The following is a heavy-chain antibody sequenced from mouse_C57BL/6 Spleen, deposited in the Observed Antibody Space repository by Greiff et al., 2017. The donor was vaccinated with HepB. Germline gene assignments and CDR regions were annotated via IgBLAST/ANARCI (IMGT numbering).Heavy chain of an antibody. CDR2: ISYDGSN. Sequence: EVQLVESGPGLVKPSQSLSLTCSVTGYSITSGYYWNWIRQFPGNKLEWMGYISYDGSNNYNPSLKNRISITRDTSKNQFFLKLNSVTTEDTATYYCAREDYYYGSSEGFAYWGQGTLVTVSA. CDR1: GYSITSGYY. D-gene: IGHD1-1*01. J-gene: IGHJ3*01. CDR3: AREDYYYGSSEGFAY. V-gene: IGHV3-6*01.